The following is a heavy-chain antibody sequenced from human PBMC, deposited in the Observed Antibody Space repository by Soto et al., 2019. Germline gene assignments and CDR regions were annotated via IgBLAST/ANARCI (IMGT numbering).Heavy chain of an antibody. V-gene: IGHV3-11*01. CDR3: AGVAVVTPRGLLGFDP. D-gene: IGHD2-21*02. J-gene: IGHJ5*02. CDR1: GFTFSDYY. Sequence: GGSLRLSCAASGFTFSDYYMSWIHQAPGKGLEWVSYISSSGSTIYYADSVKGRFTISRDNAKNSLYLQMNSLRAEDTAVYYCAGVAVVTPRGLLGFDPWGQGTLVTVSS. CDR2: ISSSGSTI.